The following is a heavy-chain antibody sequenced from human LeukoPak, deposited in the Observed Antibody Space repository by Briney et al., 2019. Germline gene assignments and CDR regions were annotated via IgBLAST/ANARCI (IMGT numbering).Heavy chain of an antibody. CDR2: IYPANSDT. V-gene: IGHV5-51*04. D-gene: IGHD3-10*01. CDR1: GYSFTSYW. J-gene: IGHJ4*02. Sequence: GASLKISCKGSGYSFTSYWTGWVRQMPGKGLEGMGVIYPANSDTTYSPSFQGQVTISADKPIGTAYLQWSTLKASDTAVYYCARGVVAMVREVIITSVFYWGQGTLVTVSS. CDR3: ARGVVAMVREVIITSVFY.